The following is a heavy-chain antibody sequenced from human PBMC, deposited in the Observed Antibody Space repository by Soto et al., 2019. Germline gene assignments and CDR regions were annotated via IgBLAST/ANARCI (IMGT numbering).Heavy chain of an antibody. CDR1: VFSLSTSWAA. CDR3: AYRATLTMFGLIIDTGIWFYP. V-gene: IGHV2-5*02. D-gene: IGHD3-3*01. Sequence: QINLIESGPTLVNPTQTLTLTCTFSVFSLSTSWAAVGWVRQPPGRALAWLALIYWDGDKRYNASLGNRLTITTDTSMNYVVLTLTNVDPADTATYYCAYRATLTMFGLIIDTGIWFYPWGQGNRVIVSS. J-gene: IGHJ5*02. CDR2: IYWDGDK.